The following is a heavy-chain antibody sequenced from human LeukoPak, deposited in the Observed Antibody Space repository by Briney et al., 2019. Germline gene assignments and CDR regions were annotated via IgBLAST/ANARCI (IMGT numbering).Heavy chain of an antibody. Sequence: SETLSLTCTVSGGSVSSGSYYWSWIRQPPGKGLEWIGYIYYSGSTNYNPSPKSRVTISVDTSKNQFSLKLSSVTAADTAVYYCARSEWNYVIDFDYWGQGTLVTVSS. CDR3: ARSEWNYVIDFDY. J-gene: IGHJ4*02. CDR2: IYYSGST. V-gene: IGHV4-61*01. CDR1: GGSVSSGSYY. D-gene: IGHD1-7*01.